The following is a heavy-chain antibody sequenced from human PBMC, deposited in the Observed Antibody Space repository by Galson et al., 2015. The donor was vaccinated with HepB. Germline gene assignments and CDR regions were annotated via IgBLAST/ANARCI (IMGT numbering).Heavy chain of an antibody. Sequence: QSGAEVKKPGESLRISCKGSGYSFTSYWINWVRQMPGKGLEWMGSIDPSDSYINYSPSFQGHVTISADKSISTAYLQWSSLKASDTAIYYCARHSKLSGSSSDYWGQGTLVTVSS. J-gene: IGHJ4*02. D-gene: IGHD6-6*01. CDR1: GYSFTSYW. CDR3: ARHSKLSGSSSDY. CDR2: IDPSDSYI. V-gene: IGHV5-10-1*01.